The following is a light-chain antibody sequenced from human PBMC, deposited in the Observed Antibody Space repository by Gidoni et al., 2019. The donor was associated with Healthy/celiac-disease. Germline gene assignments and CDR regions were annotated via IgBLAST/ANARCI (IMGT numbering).Light chain of an antibody. V-gene: IGKV3-20*01. CDR1: QSVSSSY. J-gene: IGKJ4*01. Sequence: EIVLTQSPGTLSLSPVERATLSCRASQSVSSSYLAWYQQKPGQAHRLLIYGASSRATGIPDRFSGSASGTDFTITISRLEPEEFAVYYCQQYGSAQLNFGGGTKVEIK. CDR2: GAS. CDR3: QQYGSAQLN.